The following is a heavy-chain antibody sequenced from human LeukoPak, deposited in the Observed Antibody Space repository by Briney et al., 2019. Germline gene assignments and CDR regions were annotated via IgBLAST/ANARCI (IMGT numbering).Heavy chain of an antibody. CDR3: ATIRYFDWLIDS. Sequence: SETLSLTCTVSGGSISSSSYYWGWTRQPPGKGLEWIGSIYYSGSTYYNPSLKSRVTISVDTSKNQFSLKLSSVTAADTAVYYCATIRYFDWLIDSWGQGTLVTVSS. CDR2: IYYSGST. J-gene: IGHJ4*02. D-gene: IGHD3-9*01. V-gene: IGHV4-39*07. CDR1: GGSISSSSYY.